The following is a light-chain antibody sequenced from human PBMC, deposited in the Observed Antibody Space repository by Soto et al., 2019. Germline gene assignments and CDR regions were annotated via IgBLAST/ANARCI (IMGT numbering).Light chain of an antibody. CDR1: QSISDS. Sequence: DIQMTQSPSTLSASVGNRVTITCRASQSISDSLAWYQQKPGKAPDLLISDVSSLERGVASRFSGSGSGTEFTLTISSMPPDDFATYYCQQYHGYSRTFGQGTKVEI. V-gene: IGKV1-5*01. CDR3: QQYHGYSRT. J-gene: IGKJ1*01. CDR2: DVS.